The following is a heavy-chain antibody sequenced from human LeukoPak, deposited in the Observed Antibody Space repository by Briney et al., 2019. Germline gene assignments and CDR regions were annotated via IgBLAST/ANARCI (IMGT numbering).Heavy chain of an antibody. Sequence: GGSLRLSCAASGFTFSGSAMHWVRQASGKGLEWVGRIRSKANSYATAYAALVKGRFTISRDDSKNTAYLQMNSLKTEDTAVYYCTRREYYYDSSGYYHDAFDIWGQGTMVTVSS. CDR3: TRREYYYDSSGYYHDAFDI. CDR2: IRSKANSYAT. D-gene: IGHD3-22*01. J-gene: IGHJ3*02. CDR1: GFTFSGSA. V-gene: IGHV3-73*01.